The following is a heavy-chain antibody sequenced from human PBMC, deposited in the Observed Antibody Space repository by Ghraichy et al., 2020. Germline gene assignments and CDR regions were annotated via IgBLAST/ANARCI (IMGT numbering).Heavy chain of an antibody. J-gene: IGHJ4*02. CDR1: GVSITSHY. Sequence: SETLSLNCSVSGVSITSHYWSWVRQSPGERLEWIGHIYSSGGTNYNPSLKSRVTISLDTSKNQFSLTLNSVTSADTAVYYCAKGRRHYDILTGYPRYDYWGLGTLVTVSS. CDR3: AKGRRHYDILTGYPRYDY. V-gene: IGHV4-59*11. CDR2: IYSSGGT. D-gene: IGHD3-9*01.